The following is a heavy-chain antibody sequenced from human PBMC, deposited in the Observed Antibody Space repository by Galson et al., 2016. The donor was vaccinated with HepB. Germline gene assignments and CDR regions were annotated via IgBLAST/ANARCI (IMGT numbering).Heavy chain of an antibody. V-gene: IGHV1-18*04. CDR1: GYTFTIYG. CDR2: ISVYNGYT. Sequence: SVKVSCKASGYTFTIYGISWVRQAPGQGLEWMGWISVYNGYTNYAQKLQGRVTMTTDTSTSTAYMELRSLRSDDTAVYYCARDDIGGSHYDYFDYWGQGTLVTVSS. J-gene: IGHJ4*02. CDR3: ARDDIGGSHYDYFDY. D-gene: IGHD1-26*01.